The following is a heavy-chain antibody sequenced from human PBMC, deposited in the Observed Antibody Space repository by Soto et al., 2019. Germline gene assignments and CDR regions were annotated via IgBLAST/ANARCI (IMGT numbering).Heavy chain of an antibody. CDR1: GFTFRTYS. CDR2: IGLSGGTT. D-gene: IGHD1-26*01. Sequence: PGGSLRLSCAASGFTFRTYSMNWVRQAPGKGLEWVSAIGLSGGTTYYADSVNGRFTISRDNSKNTLYLQMNSLRAEDTAVYYCAKKLSTVGPTYFDYWGPGSLVTVSS. V-gene: IGHV3-23*01. J-gene: IGHJ4*02. CDR3: AKKLSTVGPTYFDY.